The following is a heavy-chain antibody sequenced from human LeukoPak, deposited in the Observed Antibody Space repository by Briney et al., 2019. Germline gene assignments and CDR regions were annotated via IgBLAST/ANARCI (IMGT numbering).Heavy chain of an antibody. V-gene: IGHV3-9*01. D-gene: IGHD6-13*01. CDR3: AKQYSSSWDYFDY. CDR2: ISWNSGSI. CDR1: GFTFDDYA. Sequence: GGSLRLSCAASGFTFDDYAMHWVRQAPGKGLEWVSGISWNSGSIGYADSVKGRFTISRDNAKNSLYLQMNSLRAEDTAVYYCAKQYSSSWDYFDYWGQGTLVTVSS. J-gene: IGHJ4*02.